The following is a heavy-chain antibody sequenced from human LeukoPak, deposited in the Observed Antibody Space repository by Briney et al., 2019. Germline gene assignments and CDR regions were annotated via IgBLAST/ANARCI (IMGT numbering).Heavy chain of an antibody. CDR1: GYTFTVYF. CDR3: ARAYYYDISGPISAFDL. J-gene: IGHJ3*01. V-gene: IGHV1-2*02. CDR2: INPHSGDT. D-gene: IGHD3-22*01. Sequence: RASVKVSCKASGYTFTVYFLHWMRQAPGQGLELLGWINPHSGDTKYEQKFQGRVTMTRDTSITTAYMQLNSLTPDDTAPYYCARAYYYDISGPISAFDLWGQGTMVTVSS.